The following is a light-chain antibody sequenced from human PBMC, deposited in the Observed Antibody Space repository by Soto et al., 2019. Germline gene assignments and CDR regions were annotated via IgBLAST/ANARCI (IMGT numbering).Light chain of an antibody. Sequence: DIQVTQSPSSVSASVGDRVTITCRATRDISRWLAWYQQKPGKAPKLVIYAASNLQSGVPSRFSGSGSGTDFTLTINRLQPDDFATYYCQQSNSFPYTFGQGTKLEI. V-gene: IGKV1-12*01. CDR3: QQSNSFPYT. CDR2: AAS. CDR1: RDISRW. J-gene: IGKJ2*01.